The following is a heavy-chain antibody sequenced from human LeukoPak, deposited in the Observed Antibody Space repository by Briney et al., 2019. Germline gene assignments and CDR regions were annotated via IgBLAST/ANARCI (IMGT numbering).Heavy chain of an antibody. V-gene: IGHV3-9*03. Sequence: GGSLRLSCAASGFTFDDYAMHWVRQAPGKGLEWVSGISWNSGSIGYADSVKGRFTISRDNAKNSLYLQMNSLRAEDMALYYCAKAGLPYYYYYMDVWGKGTTVTVSS. D-gene: IGHD4-11*01. J-gene: IGHJ6*03. CDR2: ISWNSGSI. CDR3: AKAGLPYYYYYMDV. CDR1: GFTFDDYA.